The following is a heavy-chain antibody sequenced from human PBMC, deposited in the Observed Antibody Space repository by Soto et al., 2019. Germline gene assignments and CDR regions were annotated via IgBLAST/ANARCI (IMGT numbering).Heavy chain of an antibody. V-gene: IGHV3-23*01. J-gene: IGHJ6*02. CDR1: GFTFSSYA. CDR2: ISGSGGST. D-gene: IGHD3-3*01. CDR3: AKSRGGITIFGVVTKDYYYGMDV. Sequence: GGSLRLSCAASGFTFSSYAMSWVRQAPGKGLEWVSAISGSGGSTYYADSVKGRFTISRDNSKNTMYLQMNSLRAEDTAVYCCAKSRGGITIFGVVTKDYYYGMDVWGQGTTVTVSS.